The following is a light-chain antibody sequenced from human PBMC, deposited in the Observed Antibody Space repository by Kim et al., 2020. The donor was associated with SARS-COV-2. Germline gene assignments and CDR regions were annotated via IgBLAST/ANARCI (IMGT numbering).Light chain of an antibody. CDR3: HSRDSSGNRV. CDR2: GNN. J-gene: IGLJ2*01. V-gene: IGLV3-19*01. Sequence: SSELTQDPAVSVALGQTVRITCQGDSLRIYYASWYQQKPGQAPLLVIYGNNNRPSGIPDRFSGSRSGNTDSLTITGAQAEDEADYYCHSRDSSGNRVFGGGTQLTVL. CDR1: SLRIYY.